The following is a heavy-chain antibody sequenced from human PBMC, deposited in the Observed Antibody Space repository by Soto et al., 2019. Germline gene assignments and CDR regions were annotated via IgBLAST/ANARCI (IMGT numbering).Heavy chain of an antibody. D-gene: IGHD4-4*01. CDR3: TRHTVDY. J-gene: IGHJ4*02. CDR1: GFSFSDSA. V-gene: IGHV3-73*02. CDR2: TRSKAHSYAT. Sequence: EVQLVESGGGLVQPGGSLKLSCAASGFSFSDSAIHWVRQASGKGLEWVGRTRSKAHSYATAFAASVKGRFTISRDESKNTVYLQMNSLKTEDTAVYYCTRHTVDYWGQGTLVTVSS.